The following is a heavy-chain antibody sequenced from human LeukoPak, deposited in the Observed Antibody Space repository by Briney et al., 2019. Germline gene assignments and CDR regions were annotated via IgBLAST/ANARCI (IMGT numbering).Heavy chain of an antibody. CDR2: ISYDGSNK. CDR1: GFTFSSYG. J-gene: IGHJ4*02. CDR3: AKDRIGTIFGVGPFDY. V-gene: IGHV3-30*18. D-gene: IGHD3-3*01. Sequence: GGSLRLSCAASGFTFSSYGMHWVRQAPGKGLEWVAVISYDGSNKYYADSVKGRFTISRDNSKNTLYLQMNSLRAEDTAVYYCAKDRIGTIFGVGPFDYWGQGTLVTVSS.